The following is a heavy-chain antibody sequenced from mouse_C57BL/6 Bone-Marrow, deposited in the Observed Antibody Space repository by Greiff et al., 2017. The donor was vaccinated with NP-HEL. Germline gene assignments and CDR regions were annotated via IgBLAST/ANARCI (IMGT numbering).Heavy chain of an antibody. CDR3: ARQDYYGSSHWYFDV. V-gene: IGHV5-12*01. J-gene: IGHJ1*03. CDR2: ISNGGGST. D-gene: IGHD1-1*01. Sequence: EVKVVESGGGLVQPGGSLKLSCAASGFTFSDYYMYWVRQTPEKRLEWVAYISNGGGSTYYPDTVKGRFTISRDNAKNTLYLQMSRLKSEDTAMYYCARQDYYGSSHWYFDVWGTGTTVTVSS. CDR1: GFTFSDYY.